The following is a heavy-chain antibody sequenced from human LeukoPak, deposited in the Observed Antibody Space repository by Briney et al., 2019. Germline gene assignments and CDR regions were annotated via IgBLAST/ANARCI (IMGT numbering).Heavy chain of an antibody. J-gene: IGHJ6*02. D-gene: IGHD4-23*01. CDR3: AKDKPLKMPVAMGGMDV. Sequence: GGSLRLSCAASGFTFSAYAMTWGRQAPGKGLEWVSTISSSGGNTYHADSVKGRFTISRDNSKNTLYLQMNSLRAEDTAVYYCAKDKPLKMPVAMGGMDVWGQGTTVTVSS. V-gene: IGHV3-23*01. CDR2: ISSSGGNT. CDR1: GFTFSAYA.